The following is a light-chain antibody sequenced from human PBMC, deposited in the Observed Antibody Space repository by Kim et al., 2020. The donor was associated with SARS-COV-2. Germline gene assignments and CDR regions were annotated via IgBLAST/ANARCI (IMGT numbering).Light chain of an antibody. Sequence: SQTATLTCTGNSNNVGNQGAAWLMHHRGPPPKLLSFRNNNRPSGISERLSASRSGNTASLTIYEVQPEDEADYYCSAWDSSLTAWVFGGGTKLTVL. J-gene: IGLJ3*02. V-gene: IGLV10-54*01. CDR3: SAWDSSLTAWV. CDR2: RNN. CDR1: SNNVGNQG.